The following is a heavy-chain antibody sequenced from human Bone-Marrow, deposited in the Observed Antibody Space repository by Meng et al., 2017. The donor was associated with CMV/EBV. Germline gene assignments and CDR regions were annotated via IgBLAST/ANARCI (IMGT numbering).Heavy chain of an antibody. CDR2: IYYSGST. J-gene: IGHJ4*02. Sequence: SETLSLTCTVSGGSISSYYWSWIRQPPGKGLEWIGYIYYSGSTNYNPSLKSRVTKSVDTSKNQFSLKLSSVTAADTAVYYCARVYDYVWGSYRTNGGFDYWGQGTLVTVSS. CDR3: ARVYDYVWGSYRTNGGFDY. CDR1: GGSISSYY. D-gene: IGHD3-16*02. V-gene: IGHV4-59*01.